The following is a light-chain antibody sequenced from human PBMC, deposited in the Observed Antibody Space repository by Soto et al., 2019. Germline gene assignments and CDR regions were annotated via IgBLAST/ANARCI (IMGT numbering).Light chain of an antibody. CDR3: QQYNNWPIT. CDR2: GAT. V-gene: IGKV3-15*01. Sequence: DIVMTQSQATLSVSPGEGATLSCRASQSVSSTLAWYQQKPGQAPRLLIYGATIRATGIPARFSGSGSGTEFTLTISSLQSEDFAVYYCQQYNNWPITFGQGTRLEI. CDR1: QSVSST. J-gene: IGKJ5*01.